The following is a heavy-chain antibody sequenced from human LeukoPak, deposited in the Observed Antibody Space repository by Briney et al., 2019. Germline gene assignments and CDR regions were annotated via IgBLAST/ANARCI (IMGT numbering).Heavy chain of an antibody. D-gene: IGHD2-2*01. Sequence: GGSLRLSCAASGFTFSSYWMSWVRQAPGKGLEWVANIKQDGSEKYYVDSVKGRFTISRDNAKNSLYLQMNSLRAEDTAVYYCARDYCSSTSCYAYYYYYYMDVWGKGTTVTISS. J-gene: IGHJ6*03. V-gene: IGHV3-7*01. CDR2: IKQDGSEK. CDR1: GFTFSSYW. CDR3: ARDYCSSTSCYAYYYYYYMDV.